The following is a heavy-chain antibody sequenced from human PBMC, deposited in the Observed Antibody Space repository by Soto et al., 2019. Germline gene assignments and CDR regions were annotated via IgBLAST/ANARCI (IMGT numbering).Heavy chain of an antibody. Sequence: QVQLVQSGAEVKKPGSSVKVSCKASGGTFSSYAISWVRQAPGQGLEWMGGIIPIFGTANYAQKFQGRVTITADKSTSTAYMELSSLRSEDTAVYYCASNPGGDCCPYYYYGMDVWGQGTTVTVSS. CDR3: ASNPGGDCCPYYYYGMDV. J-gene: IGHJ6*02. CDR1: GGTFSSYA. CDR2: IIPIFGTA. V-gene: IGHV1-69*06. D-gene: IGHD2-21*02.